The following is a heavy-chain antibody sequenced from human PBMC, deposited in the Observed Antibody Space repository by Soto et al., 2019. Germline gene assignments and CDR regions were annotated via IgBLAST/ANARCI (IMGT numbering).Heavy chain of an antibody. D-gene: IGHD6-13*01. CDR3: ARISTYSSPRRYDYYGMDV. Sequence: GESLKISCKGSGYSFDITWLAWLRQVPGKGLEWVGIIYPGDSDTRYSPSLEGQVTLSVDKSISTAYLQWSSLKASDTAMYYCARISTYSSPRRYDYYGMDVWGQGTTVTVSS. CDR1: GYSFDITW. J-gene: IGHJ6*02. CDR2: IYPGDSDT. V-gene: IGHV5-51*01.